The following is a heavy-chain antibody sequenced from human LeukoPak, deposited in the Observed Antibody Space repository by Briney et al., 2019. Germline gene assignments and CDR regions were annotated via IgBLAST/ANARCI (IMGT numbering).Heavy chain of an antibody. D-gene: IGHD5-18*01. CDR2: ISSSSSYI. V-gene: IGHV3-21*01. CDR3: ARDHSYGRPYYYYYYYMDV. CDR1: GFTFSSYA. Sequence: GGSLRLSCAASGFTFSSYAMSWVRQAPGKGLEWVSSISSSSSYIYYADSVKGRFTISRDNAKNSLYLQMNSLRAEDTAVYYCARDHSYGRPYYYYYYYMDVWGKGTTVTVSS. J-gene: IGHJ6*03.